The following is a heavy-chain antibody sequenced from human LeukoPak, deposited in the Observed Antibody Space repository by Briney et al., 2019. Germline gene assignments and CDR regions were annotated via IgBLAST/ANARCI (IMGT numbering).Heavy chain of an antibody. CDR3: ATMEPFVVVVAELDY. D-gene: IGHD2-15*01. J-gene: IGHJ4*02. V-gene: IGHV1-24*01. CDR1: GYTLTELS. Sequence: GASVKVSCKVSGYTLTELSMDWVRQAPGKGLEWMGGFDPEDGETIYAQKFQGRVTMTEDTSTDTAYMELSSLRSEDTAVYYFATMEPFVVVVAELDYWGQGTLVTVSS. CDR2: FDPEDGET.